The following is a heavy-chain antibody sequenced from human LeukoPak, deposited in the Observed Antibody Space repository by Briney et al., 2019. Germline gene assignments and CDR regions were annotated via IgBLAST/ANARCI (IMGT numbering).Heavy chain of an antibody. Sequence: GGSLRLSCAASGFTVSSNYMSWVRQAPGKGLEWVSVIYSGGSTYYADSVKGRFTISRGNSKNTLYLQMNSLRAEDTAVYCCAREELGMVYFDYWGQGTLVTVSS. J-gene: IGHJ4*02. V-gene: IGHV3-66*01. D-gene: IGHD7-27*01. CDR3: AREELGMVYFDY. CDR2: IYSGGST. CDR1: GFTVSSNY.